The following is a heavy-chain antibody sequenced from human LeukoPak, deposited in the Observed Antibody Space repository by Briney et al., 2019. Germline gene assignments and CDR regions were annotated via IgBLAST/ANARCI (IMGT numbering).Heavy chain of an antibody. D-gene: IGHD6-13*01. CDR3: ATTKQQLIRSWFDP. V-gene: IGHV4-39*01. J-gene: IGHJ5*02. Sequence: PSETLSLTCTVSGVSISSSNYYWGWIRQPPGEGLEWIGSTNYSGSTYYNPSLKSRVTISVDTSKDQFSLRLSSVTAADTAVYYCATTKQQLIRSWFDPWGQGTLVTVSS. CDR2: TNYSGST. CDR1: GVSISSSNYY.